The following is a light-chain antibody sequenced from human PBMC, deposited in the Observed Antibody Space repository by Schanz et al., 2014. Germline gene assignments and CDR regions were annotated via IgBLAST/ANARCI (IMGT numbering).Light chain of an antibody. CDR1: SSDLGGYNY. CDR2: DVS. CDR3: SSYTSSSTLRGV. V-gene: IGLV2-14*01. Sequence: QSALTQPASVSGSPGQSITISCTGTSSDLGGYNYVSWYQQYPGKAPKLIIYDVSNRPSGVSNRFSGSKSGNTASLTISGLQAEDEADYYCSSYTSSSTLRGVFGGGTKLTVL. J-gene: IGLJ3*02.